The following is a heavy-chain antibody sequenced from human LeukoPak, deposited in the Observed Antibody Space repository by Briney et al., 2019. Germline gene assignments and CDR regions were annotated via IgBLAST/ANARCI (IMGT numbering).Heavy chain of an antibody. CDR1: GGSFSGYY. J-gene: IGHJ5*02. CDR3: ARSLGYCSSTSCYTVGWFDP. V-gene: IGHV4-34*01. Sequence: SETLSLTCAVYGGSFSGYYWSWLRQPPGKGLEWIGEINHSGSTNYNPSLKSRVTISVDTSKNQFSLKLSSVTAADTAVYYCARSLGYCSSTSCYTVGWFDPWGQGTLVTVSS. D-gene: IGHD2-2*02. CDR2: INHSGST.